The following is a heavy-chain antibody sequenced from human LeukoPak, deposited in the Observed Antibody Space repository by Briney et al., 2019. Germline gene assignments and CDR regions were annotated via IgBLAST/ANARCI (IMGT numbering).Heavy chain of an antibody. D-gene: IGHD1-26*01. V-gene: IGHV3-30*05. CDR1: GFPFTDYV. CDR2: TSADESIK. Sequence: PGRSLRLSCTVSGFPFTDYVIHWVRQAPGKGLEWVAVTSADESIKIYNDSVRGRFTISRDNSKNIQYLQMNSVRVEGTAVYYCARDPVLGAPDYLDYWGRGTLVTVSS. CDR3: ARDPVLGAPDYLDY. J-gene: IGHJ4*02.